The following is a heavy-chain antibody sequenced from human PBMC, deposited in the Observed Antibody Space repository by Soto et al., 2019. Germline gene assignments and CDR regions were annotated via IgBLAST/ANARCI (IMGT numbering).Heavy chain of an antibody. Sequence: QVQLVQSVAEVKKPGSSVKVSCKASGGTFSSYAISWVRQSHGQGLEWMGGIIPIFGTANYAQKFQGRVTITEDESTSIAYMELRSLKSEARAKYYSAGRMTMVGGVLVSEYYYYGMDVWSQGTTVTVSS. CDR1: GGTFSSYA. V-gene: IGHV1-69*01. D-gene: IGHD3-10*01. CDR2: IIPIFGTA. CDR3: AGRMTMVGGVLVSEYYYYGMDV. J-gene: IGHJ6*02.